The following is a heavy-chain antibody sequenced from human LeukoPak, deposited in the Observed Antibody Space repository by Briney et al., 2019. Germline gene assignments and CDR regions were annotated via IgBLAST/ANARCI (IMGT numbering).Heavy chain of an antibody. V-gene: IGHV1-18*01. CDR3: ARGYCSGGRCYDILNYQYGMDV. CDR2: ISVYNGNT. CDR1: GYTFTSYG. D-gene: IGHD2-15*01. J-gene: IGHJ6*02. Sequence: ASVKVSCKASGYTFTSYGISWVRQAPGQGPEGMGWISVYNGNTNYAQRLQGRVTMTTDTSTSTAYMELRSLRSDDTAVYYCARGYCSGGRCYDILNYQYGMDVWGQGTTVTVSS.